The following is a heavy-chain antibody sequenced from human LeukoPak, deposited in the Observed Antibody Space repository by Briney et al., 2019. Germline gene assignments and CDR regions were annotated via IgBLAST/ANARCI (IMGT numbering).Heavy chain of an antibody. V-gene: IGHV4-4*02. Sequence: SETLSLTCAVSGGSISSSNWWSWVRQPPGKGLEWIGEIYHSGSTNYNPSLKSRVTISVDKSKNQFSLKLSSVTAADTAVYYCAREQLSNSGSYLDWGQGTLVTVSS. CDR2: IYHSGST. CDR1: GGSISSSNW. CDR3: AREQLSNSGSYLD. J-gene: IGHJ4*02. D-gene: IGHD1-26*01.